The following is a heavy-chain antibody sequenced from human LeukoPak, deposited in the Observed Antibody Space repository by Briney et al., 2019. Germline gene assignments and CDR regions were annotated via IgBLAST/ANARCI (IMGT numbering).Heavy chain of an antibody. J-gene: IGHJ4*02. CDR2: ISHDGSNK. D-gene: IGHD3-10*01. Sequence: GGSLRLSCEASGFTFSSYGMHWVRRAPGKGLEWMTVISHDGSNKYYVGSVKGRFTISRDNSKSTLYLQMNSLRAEDTAVYYCAKEGYYGSGSFPDSWGQGTLVTVSS. CDR1: GFTFSSYG. CDR3: AKEGYYGSGSFPDS. V-gene: IGHV3-30*18.